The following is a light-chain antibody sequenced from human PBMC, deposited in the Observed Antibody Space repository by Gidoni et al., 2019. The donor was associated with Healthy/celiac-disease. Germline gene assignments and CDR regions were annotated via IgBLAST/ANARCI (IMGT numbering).Light chain of an antibody. CDR3: QQYGSSSFT. Sequence: EIVLTQSPGTLSLSPGERATPSCRASQSVSSSYLAWYQQKPGQAPRLLIYGASSRATGIPDRFSGSGSGTDFTLTISRLEPEDFAVYYCQQYGSSSFTFGPGTKVEIK. CDR1: QSVSSSY. CDR2: GAS. V-gene: IGKV3-20*01. J-gene: IGKJ3*01.